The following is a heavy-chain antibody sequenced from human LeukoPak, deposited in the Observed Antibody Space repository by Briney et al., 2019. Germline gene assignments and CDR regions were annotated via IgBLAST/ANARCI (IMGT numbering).Heavy chain of an antibody. CDR3: ARDYTRSSPFDY. D-gene: IGHD2-2*02. J-gene: IGHJ4*02. CDR1: GYSFTSYW. Sequence: GESLKISCKGSGYSFTSYWIGWVRRMPGKGLEWMGTIYPGGSDARYSPSFQGQVTISADKSISTAYLQWSSLKASDTAIYYCARDYTRSSPFDYWGQGTLVTVSS. CDR2: IYPGGSDA. V-gene: IGHV5-51*01.